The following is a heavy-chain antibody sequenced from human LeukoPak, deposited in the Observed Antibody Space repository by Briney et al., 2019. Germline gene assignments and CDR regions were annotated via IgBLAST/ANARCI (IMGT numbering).Heavy chain of an antibody. CDR3: VRDEIRSGAFDI. V-gene: IGHV3-53*01. CDR1: GFTVSSNY. Sequence: GGSLRLSCAASGFTVSSNYMSWVRQAPGKGLEWVSVIYSGGSTYYADSVKGRFTISRDNTKNSLYLQLNSLTAEDTAVYYCVRDEIRSGAFDIWGQGTMVTVSS. J-gene: IGHJ3*02. D-gene: IGHD3-10*01. CDR2: IYSGGST.